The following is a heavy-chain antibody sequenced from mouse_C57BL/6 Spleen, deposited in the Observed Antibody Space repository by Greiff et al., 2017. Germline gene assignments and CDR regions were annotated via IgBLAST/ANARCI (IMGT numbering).Heavy chain of an antibody. Sequence: EVHLVESGGGLVTPGGSLKLSCAASGFTFSDYGMHWVRQTPEKGLEWVAYISSGSSTIYYADTVKVRFTISRDNAKNTLCLQMTSLRSEDTAMYYWALGDWYFDVWGTGTTVTVSS. CDR3: ALGDWYFDV. D-gene: IGHD4-1*01. J-gene: IGHJ1*03. CDR2: ISSGSSTI. CDR1: GFTFSDYG. V-gene: IGHV5-17*01.